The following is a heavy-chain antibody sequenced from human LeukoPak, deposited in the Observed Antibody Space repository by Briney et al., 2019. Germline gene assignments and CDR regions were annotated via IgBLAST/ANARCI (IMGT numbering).Heavy chain of an antibody. J-gene: IGHJ3*02. D-gene: IGHD3-22*01. CDR3: ARLRGYYYDSSGSRALGT. CDR1: GYTFTGYY. V-gene: IGHV1-2*02. Sequence: ASVKVSCKASGYTFTGYYIHWVRQAPGQGLEWMGWINPHSGGTNYAQKFQGRVTMTRDTSISTAYMELSRLRSDDTAVYYCARLRGYYYDSSGSRALGTWGQGTMVTVSS. CDR2: INPHSGGT.